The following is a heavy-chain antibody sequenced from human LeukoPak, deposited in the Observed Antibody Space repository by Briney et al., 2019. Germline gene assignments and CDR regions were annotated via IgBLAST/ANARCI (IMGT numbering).Heavy chain of an antibody. CDR2: IYTSGST. Sequence: SQTLSLTCTVSGGSISSGTYYWSWIRQPAGKGLEWIGRIYTSGSTNYNPSLKSRVTISVDTSKNQFSLKLSPVTAADTAVYYCARNSCSSGSCYENRGYFDYWGQGILVTVSS. J-gene: IGHJ4*02. V-gene: IGHV4-61*02. CDR3: ARNSCSSGSCYENRGYFDY. CDR1: GGSISSGTYY. D-gene: IGHD2-15*01.